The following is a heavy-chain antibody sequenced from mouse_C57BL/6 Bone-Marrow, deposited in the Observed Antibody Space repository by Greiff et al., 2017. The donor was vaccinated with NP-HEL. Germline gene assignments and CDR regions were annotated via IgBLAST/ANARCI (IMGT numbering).Heavy chain of an antibody. Sequence: EVQLQQSGAELVKPGASVKLSCTASGFNIKDYYMHWVKQRTEQGLEWIGRIDPEDGETKYASKFQGKATITADTSSNTAYLQLSSLTSEDTAVYYCAKTARTGIDYWGQGTTLTVSS. D-gene: IGHD4-1*01. V-gene: IGHV14-2*01. CDR3: AKTARTGIDY. CDR2: IDPEDGET. CDR1: GFNIKDYY. J-gene: IGHJ2*01.